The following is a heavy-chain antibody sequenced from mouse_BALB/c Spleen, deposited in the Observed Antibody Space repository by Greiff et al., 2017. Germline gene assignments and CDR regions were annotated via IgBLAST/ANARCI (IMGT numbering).Heavy chain of an antibody. Sequence: QVQLKQSGPGLVAPSQSLSITCTVSGFSLTGYGVNWVRQPPGKGLEWLGMIWGDGSTDYNSALKSRLSISKDNSKSQVFLKMNSLQTDDTARYYCATYGYDGGFAYWGQGTLVTVSA. D-gene: IGHD2-2*01. V-gene: IGHV2-6-7*01. CDR2: IWGDGST. CDR1: GFSLTGYG. CDR3: ATYGYDGGFAY. J-gene: IGHJ3*01.